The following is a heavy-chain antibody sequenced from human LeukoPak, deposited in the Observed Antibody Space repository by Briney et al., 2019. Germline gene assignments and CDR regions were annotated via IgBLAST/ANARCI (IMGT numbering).Heavy chain of an antibody. CDR1: GFTFDDYA. Sequence: GRSLRFSCAASGFTFDDYAMHWVRQAPGKGLEWVSGISWNSGSIGYADSVKGRFTISRDNAKNSLYLQMNSLRAEDTALYYCAKVRNSYGYYYGMDVWGQGTTITVSS. D-gene: IGHD5-18*01. V-gene: IGHV3-9*01. CDR2: ISWNSGSI. J-gene: IGHJ6*02. CDR3: AKVRNSYGYYYGMDV.